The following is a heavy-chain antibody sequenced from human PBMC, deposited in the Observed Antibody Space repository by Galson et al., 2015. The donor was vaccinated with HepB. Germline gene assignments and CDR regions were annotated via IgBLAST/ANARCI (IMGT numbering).Heavy chain of an antibody. Sequence: CAISGDSVSSNSAAWNWIRQSPSRGLEWLGRTYYRSKWYNDYAVSVKSRITINPDTSKNQFSLQLNSVTPEDTAVYYCARDLYSSSWYPRYGMDVWGQGTTFTLSS. D-gene: IGHD6-13*01. CDR2: TYYRSKWYN. V-gene: IGHV6-1*01. J-gene: IGHJ6*02. CDR3: ARDLYSSSWYPRYGMDV. CDR1: GDSVSSNSAA.